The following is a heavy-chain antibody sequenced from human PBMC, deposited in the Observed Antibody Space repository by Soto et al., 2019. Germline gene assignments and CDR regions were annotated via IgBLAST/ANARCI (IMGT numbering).Heavy chain of an antibody. CDR1: GGSFSGYY. V-gene: IGHV4-34*01. D-gene: IGHD3-3*01. CDR3: ARGPRRITIFGLVIISPGNWFDP. Sequence: SETLSLTCAVYGGSFSGYYWSWIRQPPGKGLEWIGEINHSGSTNYNPSLKSRVTISVDTSKDQFSLKLSSVTAADTAVYYCARGPRRITIFGLVIISPGNWFDPWGQGTLVTVSS. CDR2: INHSGST. J-gene: IGHJ5*02.